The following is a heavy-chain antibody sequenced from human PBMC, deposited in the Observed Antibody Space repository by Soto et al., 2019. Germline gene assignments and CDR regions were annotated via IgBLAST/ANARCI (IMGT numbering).Heavy chain of an antibody. D-gene: IGHD2-2*01. CDR2: ISYDGSNK. J-gene: IGHJ6*02. CDR1: GFTFSSYA. Sequence: QVQLVESGGGVVQPGRSLRLSCAASGFTFSSYAMHWVRQAPGKGLEWVAVISYDGSNKYYADSVKGRFTISRDNSKNTLYLQMNSLRAEDTAVYYCARGYTIVVVPAAMNGDYYYGMDVWGQGTTVTVSS. CDR3: ARGYTIVVVPAAMNGDYYYGMDV. V-gene: IGHV3-30-3*01.